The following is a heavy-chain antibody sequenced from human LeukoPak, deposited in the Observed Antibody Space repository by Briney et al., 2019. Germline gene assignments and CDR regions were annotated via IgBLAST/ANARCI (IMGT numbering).Heavy chain of an antibody. CDR2: IYYSGNT. J-gene: IGHJ4*02. CDR3: AGDIVGVTRAFGY. Sequence: PSETLSLTCTVSGGSISSYYWSWIRQPPGKGLEWIGYIYYSGNTNYNPSLKSRVTMSVDTSKNQFSLKLSSVTTADTAVYYCAGDIVGVTRAFGYWGQGTLATVSS. V-gene: IGHV4-59*01. D-gene: IGHD1-26*01. CDR1: GGSISSYY.